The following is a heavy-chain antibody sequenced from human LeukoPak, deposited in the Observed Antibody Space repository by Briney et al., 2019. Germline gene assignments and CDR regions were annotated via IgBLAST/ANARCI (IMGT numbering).Heavy chain of an antibody. CDR3: SRVGSSGWPNYFDS. Sequence: PGGSLRLSCAASGFTFSSYSMNWVRQATGKGLEWVSVIGTSGDTYYAGSVKGRFTISRENAKNSLYLQMNSLTAGDTAVYFCSRVGSSGWPNYFDSWGQGTLVTVSS. V-gene: IGHV3-13*04. CDR2: IGTSGDT. CDR1: GFTFSSYS. J-gene: IGHJ4*02. D-gene: IGHD6-19*01.